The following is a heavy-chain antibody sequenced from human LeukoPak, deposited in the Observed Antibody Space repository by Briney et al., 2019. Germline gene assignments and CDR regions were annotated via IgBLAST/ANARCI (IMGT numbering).Heavy chain of an antibody. CDR2: IDTSDGNT. V-gene: IGHV1-46*01. CDR1: GYTFTTYH. J-gene: IGHJ5*02. D-gene: IGHD2-15*01. CDR3: ATERSGGTWFDP. Sequence: ASVKVSCKASGYTFTTYHMHWVRQAPGQGLEWVGMIDTSDGNTNYAQKFLDRVTMTRDTSMSTVYMELSGLRPYDTAVYYCATERSGGTWFDPWGQGTLVTVSS.